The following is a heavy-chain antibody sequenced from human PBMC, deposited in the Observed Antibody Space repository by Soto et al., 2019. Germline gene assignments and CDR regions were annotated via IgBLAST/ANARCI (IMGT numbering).Heavy chain of an antibody. CDR3: AREGDCSSTSCLPMDV. Sequence: GGSLRLSCAASGFTFSSYGMHWVRQAPGKGLEWVAVISYGGSNKYYADSVKGRFTISRDNSKNTLYLQMNSLRAEDTAVYYCAREGDCSSTSCLPMDVWGQGTTVTVSS. D-gene: IGHD2-2*01. J-gene: IGHJ6*02. V-gene: IGHV3-30*03. CDR2: ISYGGSNK. CDR1: GFTFSSYG.